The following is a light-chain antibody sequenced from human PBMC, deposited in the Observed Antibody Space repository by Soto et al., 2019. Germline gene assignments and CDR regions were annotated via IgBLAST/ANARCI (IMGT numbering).Light chain of an antibody. V-gene: IGLV1-44*01. J-gene: IGLJ3*02. CDR2: SND. CDR1: TSNIGSNS. Sequence: QSVLSQPPSASGTPGQRVTISCSGRTSNIGSNSVTWYQQLQGTAPKVVIYSNDQWPSGVPDRFSGSKSGSSASLAISGLQAEDEVDYYCSSFTTSSTWVFGGGTKLTVL. CDR3: SSFTTSSTWV.